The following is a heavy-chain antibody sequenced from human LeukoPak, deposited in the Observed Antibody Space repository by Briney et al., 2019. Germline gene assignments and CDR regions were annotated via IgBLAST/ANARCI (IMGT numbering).Heavy chain of an antibody. CDR2: IGTSDNAT. CDR3: ARDQAFDWYYYYYGMDV. Sequence: GGSLRLSCAASGFTSRNYALSWVRQAPGKGLEWVSSIGTSDNATYYADSVKGRFTISRDNSKNTLYLQMNSLRAEDTAVYYCARDQAFDWYYYYYGMDVWGLGTTVSVSS. CDR1: GFTSRNYA. D-gene: IGHD3-9*01. V-gene: IGHV3-23*01. J-gene: IGHJ6*02.